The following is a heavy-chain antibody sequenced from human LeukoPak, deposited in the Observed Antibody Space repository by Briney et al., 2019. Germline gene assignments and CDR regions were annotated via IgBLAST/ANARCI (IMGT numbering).Heavy chain of an antibody. J-gene: IGHJ4*02. D-gene: IGHD3-10*01. CDR1: GGTFSSYA. CDR3: ARVMVRGSPYYFDY. Sequence: ASVKVSCKASGGTFSSYAISWVRQAPGQGLEWMGRIIPILGIANYAQKFQGRVTITADKSTSTAYMELSSLRSEDTAVYYCARVMVRGSPYYFDYWGQGTLVTVSS. CDR2: IIPILGIA. V-gene: IGHV1-69*04.